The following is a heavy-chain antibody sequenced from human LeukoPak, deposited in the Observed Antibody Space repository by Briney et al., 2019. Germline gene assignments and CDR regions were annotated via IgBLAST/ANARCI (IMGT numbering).Heavy chain of an antibody. CDR2: IYYSGST. CDR1: GGSISSSSYY. J-gene: IGHJ6*03. D-gene: IGHD3-16*01. CDR3: ATSSLSFGYYYYYMDV. Sequence: SETLSLTCTVSGGSISSSSYYWGWIRQPPGKGLEWIGSIYYSGSTYYNPSLRSRVTISVDTSKNQFSLKLSSVTAADTAVYYCATSSLSFGYYYYYMDVWGKGTTVTISS. V-gene: IGHV4-39*01.